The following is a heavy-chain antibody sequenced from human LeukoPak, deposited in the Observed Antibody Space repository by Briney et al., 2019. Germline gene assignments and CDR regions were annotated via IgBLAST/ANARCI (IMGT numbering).Heavy chain of an antibody. Sequence: SETLSHTCAVYGGSFSGYYWSWIRQPPGKGLEWIGEINHSGSTNYNPSLKSRVTISVDTSKNQFSLKLSSVTAADTAVYYCARLSRFGELSDWFDPWGQGTLVTVSS. V-gene: IGHV4-34*01. J-gene: IGHJ5*02. CDR1: GGSFSGYY. D-gene: IGHD3-10*01. CDR3: ARLSRFGELSDWFDP. CDR2: INHSGST.